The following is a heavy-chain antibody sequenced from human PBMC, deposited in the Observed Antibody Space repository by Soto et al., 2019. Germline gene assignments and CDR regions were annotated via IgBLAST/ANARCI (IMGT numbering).Heavy chain of an antibody. Sequence: EVQLVESGGGLVQPGGSLRLSCAASGFTFNSYSMNWVRQAPGKGLEWVSYISSSSNTIYYADSVKGRFTIYRDNGKNSLYLQMNSLRDEDTAVYYCARGYYSGMDVWCQGTTVTVSS. CDR2: ISSSSNTI. V-gene: IGHV3-48*02. CDR3: ARGYYSGMDV. CDR1: GFTFNSYS. J-gene: IGHJ6*02.